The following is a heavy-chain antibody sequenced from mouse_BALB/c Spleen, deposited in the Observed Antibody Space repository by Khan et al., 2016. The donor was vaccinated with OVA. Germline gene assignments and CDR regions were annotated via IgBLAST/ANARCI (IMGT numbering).Heavy chain of an antibody. V-gene: IGHV2-9*02. Sequence: VQLQESGPGLVAPSQSLSITCTVSGFSLTSYGVHWVRQPPGKGLEWLGIIWAGGSTNYNSPLMSRLSISKDNSTSHDFLKLISLQTDDAARYYCARYPTATPYWGQGTLVTVSA. CDR1: GFSLTSYG. D-gene: IGHD1-2*01. CDR2: IWAGGST. J-gene: IGHJ3*01. CDR3: ARYPTATPY.